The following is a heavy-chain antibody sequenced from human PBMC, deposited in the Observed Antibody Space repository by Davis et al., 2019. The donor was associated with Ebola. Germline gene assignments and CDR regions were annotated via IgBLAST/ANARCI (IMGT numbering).Heavy chain of an antibody. D-gene: IGHD3-10*01. CDR2: IRYDATKT. V-gene: IGHV3-30*02. CDR3: ARTLLWFRDYYGMDV. CDR1: GFTFSTYG. J-gene: IGHJ6*02. Sequence: PGGSLRLSCKGSGFTFSTYGMHWVRQAPGKGLEWVAFIRYDATKTYYTDSVKGRFTISRDNSKNTLYLQMNSLRAEDTAVYYCARTLLWFRDYYGMDVWGQGTTVTVSS.